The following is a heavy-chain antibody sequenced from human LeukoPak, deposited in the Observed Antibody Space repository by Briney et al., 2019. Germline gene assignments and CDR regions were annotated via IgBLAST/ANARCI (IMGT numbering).Heavy chain of an antibody. D-gene: IGHD6-19*01. V-gene: IGHV3-21*01. CDR3: ARAKGSSGWYYYYYYYMDV. CDR1: GFTFSSYS. CDR2: ISSSSSYI. J-gene: IGHJ6*03. Sequence: GGSLRLSCAASGFTFSSYSMNWVRQAPGEGLEWVSSISSSSSYIYYADSVKGRFTISRDNAKNSLYLQMNSLRAEDTAVYYCARAKGSSGWYYYYYYYMDVWGKGTTVTVSS.